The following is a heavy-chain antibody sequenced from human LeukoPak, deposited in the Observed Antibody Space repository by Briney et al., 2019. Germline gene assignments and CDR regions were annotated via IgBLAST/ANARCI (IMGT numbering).Heavy chain of an antibody. CDR1: GFTFSSYG. CDR2: IWYDGSNK. CDR3: ARGEVSGYSSGWYPFDY. V-gene: IGHV3-33*01. D-gene: IGHD6-19*01. J-gene: IGHJ4*02. Sequence: GRSLRLSCAASGFTFSSYGMHWVRQAPGKGLEWVAVIWYDGSNKYYADSVKGRFTISRDNSKNTLYLQMNSLRAEDTAVYYCARGEVSGYSSGWYPFDYWGQGTLVTVSS.